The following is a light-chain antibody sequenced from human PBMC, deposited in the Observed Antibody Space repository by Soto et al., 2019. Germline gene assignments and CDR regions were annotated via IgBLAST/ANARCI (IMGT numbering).Light chain of an antibody. CDR1: QSVSSN. V-gene: IGKV3-15*01. CDR3: QQYNNWHWT. J-gene: IGKJ1*01. Sequence: EIVMTQSPATLSVSPGERATLSCRASQSVSSNLAWYQQKPGQAPRLLIYGASTRATGIPARFSGSGSGTEFTLTISSLQSEDFAVYYCQQYNNWHWTFGQGTKLDIK. CDR2: GAS.